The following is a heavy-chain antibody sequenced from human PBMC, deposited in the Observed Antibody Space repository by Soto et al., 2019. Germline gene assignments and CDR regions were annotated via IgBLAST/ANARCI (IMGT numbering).Heavy chain of an antibody. CDR3: ARELIVGPAEYFQH. V-gene: IGHV3-7*01. CDR1: GFTVSYSW. D-gene: IGHD1-26*01. Sequence: PGGSLRLACAVSGFTVSYSWMSWFRRTTGKGLEWVANINRDGSKKYYLDSVKGRFTISRDNAKNSLYLQMNSLRAEDTAVYYCARELIVGPAEYFQHWGQGTQVTVSS. J-gene: IGHJ1*01. CDR2: INRDGSKK.